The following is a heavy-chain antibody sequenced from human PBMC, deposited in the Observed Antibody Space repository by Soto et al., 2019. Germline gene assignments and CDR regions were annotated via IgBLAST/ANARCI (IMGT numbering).Heavy chain of an antibody. Sequence: GGSLRLSCAASGFTFSSYWMSWVRQAPGKGLEWVANIKQDGSEKYYVDSVKGRFTISRDNAKNSLYLQMNSLRAEDTAVYYCARVRPQELLPIFDYWGQGTLVTVSS. D-gene: IGHD1-26*01. CDR2: IKQDGSEK. CDR1: GFTFSSYW. V-gene: IGHV3-7*05. CDR3: ARVRPQELLPIFDY. J-gene: IGHJ4*02.